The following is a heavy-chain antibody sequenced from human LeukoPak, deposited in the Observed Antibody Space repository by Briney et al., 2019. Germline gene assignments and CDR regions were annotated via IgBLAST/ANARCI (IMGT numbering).Heavy chain of an antibody. CDR1: GGSISSGGYY. J-gene: IGHJ4*02. CDR2: IYYGGNT. Sequence: SETLSLTCTVSGGSISSGGYYWSWIRQHPGKGLEWIGYIYYGGNTYYNPSLESRVTISLDTSKNKFSLKLSSVTAADTAIYYCASGGALVATLAYWGQGILVTVSS. D-gene: IGHD5-12*01. CDR3: ASGGALVATLAY. V-gene: IGHV4-31*03.